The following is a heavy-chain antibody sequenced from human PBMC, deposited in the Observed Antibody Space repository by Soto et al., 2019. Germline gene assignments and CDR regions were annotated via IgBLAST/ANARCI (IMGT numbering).Heavy chain of an antibody. CDR1: GGTFSSYA. V-gene: IGHV1-69*01. D-gene: IGHD2-15*01. CDR3: ARDCSGGSCYF. Sequence: QVQLVQSGAEVKKPGSSVKVSCTASGGTFSSYAISWVRQAPGQGLEWMGGIIPILGTANYAQKFQGRVTITADESTSTAYMELSSLRSEDTAVYYCARDCSGGSCYFWGQGTLVTVSS. J-gene: IGHJ4*02. CDR2: IIPILGTA.